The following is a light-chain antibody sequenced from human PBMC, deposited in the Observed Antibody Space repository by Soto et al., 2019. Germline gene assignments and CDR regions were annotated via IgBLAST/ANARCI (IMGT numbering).Light chain of an antibody. CDR2: DAS. Sequence: DIQMTQSPSSLSASVGDRVTITCRASQSISSWLAWYQQKPGKAPKLLIYDASSLESGVPSRFSGSGSGTEFTLTISSLQPDDFATYYCQQFEFGQGTKVDIK. V-gene: IGKV1-5*01. J-gene: IGKJ1*01. CDR3: QQFE. CDR1: QSISSW.